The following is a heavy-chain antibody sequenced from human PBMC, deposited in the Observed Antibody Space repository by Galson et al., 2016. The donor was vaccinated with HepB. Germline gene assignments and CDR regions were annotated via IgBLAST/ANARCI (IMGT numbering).Heavy chain of an antibody. V-gene: IGHV4-39*01. Sequence: SETLSLTCNVSGDSISNPTYYWGWIRQPPGEGLEWIGSVYYSGNTYYNPSLRSRVTISVDTSKNQFSLRLSSVTAADTAVYYCARLVRLHYYDGTAYYDGFDAFDIWGQGTMVTVSS. CDR1: GDSISNPTYY. CDR2: VYYSGNT. J-gene: IGHJ3*02. D-gene: IGHD3-22*01. CDR3: ARLVRLHYYDGTAYYDGFDAFDI.